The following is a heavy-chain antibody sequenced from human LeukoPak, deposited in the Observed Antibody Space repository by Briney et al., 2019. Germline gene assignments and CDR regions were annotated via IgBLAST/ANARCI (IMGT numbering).Heavy chain of an antibody. D-gene: IGHD3-16*02. V-gene: IGHV3-23*01. CDR3: AKDIQLST. CDR2: ISYSGANA. J-gene: IGHJ3*01. Sequence: PGGSLRLSCAASGFTFRDSAMTWVRHVPGKGLEWASLISYSGANAYYADSVKGRYTISRDNSENTLSLQMNSLRVEDTARYYCAKDIQLSTWGLGTMVTVSS. CDR1: GFTFRDSA.